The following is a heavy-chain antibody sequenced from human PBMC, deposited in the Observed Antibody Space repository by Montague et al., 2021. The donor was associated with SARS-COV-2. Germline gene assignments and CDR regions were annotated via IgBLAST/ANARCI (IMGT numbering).Heavy chain of an antibody. CDR2: IYYSGST. CDR1: GGSISSSSYY. CDR3: ARFPTSYYYDSKAAPATPDAFDI. Sequence: SETLSLTCTVSGGSISSSSYYWGWIRQPPGKGLEWMGSIYYSGSTYYNPSLKSRVTISVDTSKNQFSLKLSSVTAADPAVYYCARFPTSYYYDSKAAPATPDAFDIWGQGTMVTISS. J-gene: IGHJ3*02. V-gene: IGHV4-39*01. D-gene: IGHD3-22*01.